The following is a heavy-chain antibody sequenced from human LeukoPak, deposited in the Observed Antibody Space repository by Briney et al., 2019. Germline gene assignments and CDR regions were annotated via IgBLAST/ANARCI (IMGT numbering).Heavy chain of an antibody. Sequence: SETLSLTCTVSGGSISSGSYYWSWIRQPAGKGLEWIGRIYTSGSTNYNPSLKSRVTISVDTSKNQFSLKLSSVTAADTAVYYCARVDYGDYVSAFDIWGQGTMVTVSS. CDR2: IYTSGST. CDR3: ARVDYGDYVSAFDI. CDR1: GGSISSGSYY. D-gene: IGHD4-17*01. V-gene: IGHV4-61*02. J-gene: IGHJ3*02.